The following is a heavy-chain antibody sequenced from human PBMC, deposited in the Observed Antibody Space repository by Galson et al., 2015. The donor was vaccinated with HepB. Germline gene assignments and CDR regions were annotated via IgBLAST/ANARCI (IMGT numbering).Heavy chain of an antibody. Sequence: QSGAEVKKPGESLRISCKGSGYSFTSYWISWVRQMPGKGLEWMGRIDPSDSYTNYSPSFQGHVTISADKSISTAYLQWSSLKASDTAMYYCAREAHTCIAAPCDPGPYYYYGMDVWGQGTTVTVSS. CDR2: IDPSDSYT. CDR3: AREAHTCIAAPCDPGPYYYYGMDV. V-gene: IGHV5-10-1*01. D-gene: IGHD6-13*01. CDR1: GYSFTSYW. J-gene: IGHJ6*02.